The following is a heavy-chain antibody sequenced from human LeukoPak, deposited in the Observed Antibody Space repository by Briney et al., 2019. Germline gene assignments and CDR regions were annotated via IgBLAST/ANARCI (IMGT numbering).Heavy chain of an antibody. J-gene: IGHJ4*02. V-gene: IGHV3-48*01. Sequence: GGSLRLSFAASGFAFSAYSLNWVRQAPGKGLEWVSYISGNSNNIYYADSVKGRFTISRDNAKNSLYLHMNSLRAEDTAVYYCASGGDYGDYRAAYWGQGTLVTVSS. CDR3: ASGGDYGDYRAAY. D-gene: IGHD4-17*01. CDR2: ISGNSNNI. CDR1: GFAFSAYS.